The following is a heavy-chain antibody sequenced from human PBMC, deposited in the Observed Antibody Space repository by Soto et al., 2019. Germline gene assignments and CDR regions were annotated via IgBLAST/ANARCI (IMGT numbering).Heavy chain of an antibody. V-gene: IGHV3-48*01. J-gene: IGHJ4*02. CDR2: ISSSSVTI. CDR1: GFVFNTYG. D-gene: IGHD5-12*01. Sequence: EVQLVESGGDLVQPGGSLRLSCAASGFVFNTYGMNWVRQAPGKGLEWISYISSSSVTIYYADSLKGRFTVSRDNAQNSLFLQMNSLTAEDTAVYYCARDGGYNYALDCWGQGTLVTVSS. CDR3: ARDGGYNYALDC.